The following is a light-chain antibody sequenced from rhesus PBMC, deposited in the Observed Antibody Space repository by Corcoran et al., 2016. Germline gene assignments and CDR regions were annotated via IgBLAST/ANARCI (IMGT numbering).Light chain of an antibody. J-gene: IGKJ4*01. CDR3: LQGYSTPLT. CDR1: QGISDY. Sequence: DIQMTQSPSSLSASVGDRVTITCRASQGISDYLNWYQQKPGKAPKRLVYAASSLESGVPSRFSGSGSWTEFTLTISIVQPEDFAAYYCLQGYSTPLTFGGGTKVEIK. V-gene: IGKV1-36*02. CDR2: AAS.